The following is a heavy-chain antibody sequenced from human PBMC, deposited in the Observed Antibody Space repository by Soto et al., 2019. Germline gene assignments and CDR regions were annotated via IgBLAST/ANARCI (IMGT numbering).Heavy chain of an antibody. D-gene: IGHD3-9*01. CDR3: ARSAKALRYFDWLFYFDY. V-gene: IGHV4-59*01. J-gene: IGHJ4*02. CDR1: GGSISSYY. CDR2: IYYSGST. Sequence: QVQLQESGPGLVKPSETLSLTCTVSGGSISSYYWSWIRQPPGKGLEWIGYIYYSGSTNYNPSLKSRVTISVDTSKNQFSLKLSSVTAADTAVYYCARSAKALRYFDWLFYFDYWGQGTLVTVSS.